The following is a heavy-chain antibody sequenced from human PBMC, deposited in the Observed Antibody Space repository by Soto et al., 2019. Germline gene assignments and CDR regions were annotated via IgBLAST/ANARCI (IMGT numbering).Heavy chain of an antibody. V-gene: IGHV4-31*03. D-gene: IGHD1-26*01. Sequence: SETLSLTCTVSGGSISSGGYYWSWIRQHPGKGLEWIGHIYYSGSTYYNPSLKSRVTISVGTSKNQFSLKLSSVTAADTAVYYCARDGYSGSYVGYWGQGTLVTVSS. CDR2: IYYSGST. CDR3: ARDGYSGSYVGY. J-gene: IGHJ4*02. CDR1: GGSISSGGYY.